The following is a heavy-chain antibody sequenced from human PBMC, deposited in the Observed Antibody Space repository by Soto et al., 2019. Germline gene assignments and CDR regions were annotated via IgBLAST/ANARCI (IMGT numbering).Heavy chain of an antibody. Sequence: QVQLVESGGGLVKPGGSLRLSCATSGFSFTDYYMSWVRQAPGKGLEWVSYISSGSTIIYYADSVKGRFTISRDDAKKSLYLQMNSLRAEDTAVYYCASDILSGHTCDYWGQGTLVTVSS. D-gene: IGHD3-9*01. V-gene: IGHV3-11*01. CDR2: ISSGSTII. J-gene: IGHJ4*02. CDR1: GFSFTDYY. CDR3: ASDILSGHTCDY.